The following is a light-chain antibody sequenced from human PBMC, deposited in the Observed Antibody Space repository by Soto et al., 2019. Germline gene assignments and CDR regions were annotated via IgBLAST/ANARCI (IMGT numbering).Light chain of an antibody. V-gene: IGKV3-20*01. J-gene: IGKJ3*01. CDR1: QSVSTSY. CDR2: STS. CDR3: QQYGTSLFT. Sequence: EIVLTQSPGTLSLSPGEGATLSCRASQSVSTSYLAWYQQKPGQAPKLLIYSTSNRASGIPDRFSGSGSGTDFTLTISRLEPEDFAVYYCQQYGTSLFTFGPGTRVDFK.